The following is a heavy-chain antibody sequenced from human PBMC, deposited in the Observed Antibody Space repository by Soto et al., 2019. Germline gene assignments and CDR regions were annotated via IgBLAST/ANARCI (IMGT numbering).Heavy chain of an antibody. V-gene: IGHV1-46*01. Sequence: HVQLVQSGAEVKRPGASVKVSCKASGFPFTSFFIHWVRQAPGQGLEWMGVINPSRGSANYAQKFQGRLTLTRDKSSSTVYMALSSLKSEDTALYYCVRDPNFFDIWGQGTLVTVSS. CDR1: GFPFTSFF. CDR3: VRDPNFFDI. J-gene: IGHJ4*02. CDR2: INPSRGSA.